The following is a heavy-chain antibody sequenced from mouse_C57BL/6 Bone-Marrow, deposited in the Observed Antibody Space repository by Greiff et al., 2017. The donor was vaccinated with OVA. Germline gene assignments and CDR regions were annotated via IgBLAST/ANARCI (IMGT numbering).Heavy chain of an antibody. Sequence: VQLKESGPELVKPGASVKIPCKASGYTFTDYNMDWVKQSHGKSLEWIGDINPNNGGTIYNQKFKGKATLTVDKSSSTAYMELRSLTSEDTAVYYCARRGGYYGSSLFDYWGQGTTLTVSS. CDR2: INPNNGGT. J-gene: IGHJ2*01. D-gene: IGHD1-1*01. CDR1: GYTFTDYN. V-gene: IGHV1-18*01. CDR3: ARRGGYYGSSLFDY.